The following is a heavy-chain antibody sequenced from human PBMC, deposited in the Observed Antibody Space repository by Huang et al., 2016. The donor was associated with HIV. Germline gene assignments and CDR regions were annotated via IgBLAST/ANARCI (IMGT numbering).Heavy chain of an antibody. Sequence: EVQLVESGGGLVKPGGSLRLSCAASGFTFSNAWMSWVRQAPGKGLEWVGRIKSKIDGGTTDYAAPVKGRFTISRDDPKNTLYLQMNSLKSEDTAVYYCATDAVNWGVWGAFDIWGQGTMVTVSS. CDR1: GFTFSNAW. CDR3: ATDAVNWGVWGAFDI. V-gene: IGHV3-15*01. D-gene: IGHD7-27*01. CDR2: IKSKIDGGTT. J-gene: IGHJ3*02.